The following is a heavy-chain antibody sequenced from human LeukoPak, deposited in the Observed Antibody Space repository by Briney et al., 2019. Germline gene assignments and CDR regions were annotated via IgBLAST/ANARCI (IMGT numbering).Heavy chain of an antibody. V-gene: IGHV3-49*04. CDR1: GFNFSIYG. CDR3: TRDGFGTVATGRYFDY. J-gene: IGHJ4*02. D-gene: IGHD1-26*01. Sequence: SGGSLRLSCAASGFNFSIYGMNWVRQAPRKGLEWVGLIRTKAFGGIPEYAASVKGRFAISRDDSKSIVYLQMNSLKTDDTAVYYCTRDGFGTVATGRYFDYWGQGTLVTVSS. CDR2: IRTKAFGGIP.